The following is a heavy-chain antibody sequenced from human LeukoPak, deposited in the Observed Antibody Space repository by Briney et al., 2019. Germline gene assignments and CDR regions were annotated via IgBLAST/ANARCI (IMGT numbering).Heavy chain of an antibody. V-gene: IGHV3-49*04. Sequence: GGSLRLSCTASGFTFGDYAMSWVRQAPGKGLEWVGFIRSKAYGGTTEYAASVKGRFTISRDDSKSIAYLQMNSLKTEDTAVYYCTREWELQTYYFDYWGQGTLVTVSS. D-gene: IGHD1-26*01. CDR2: IRSKAYGGTT. CDR3: TREWELQTYYFDY. CDR1: GFTFGDYA. J-gene: IGHJ4*02.